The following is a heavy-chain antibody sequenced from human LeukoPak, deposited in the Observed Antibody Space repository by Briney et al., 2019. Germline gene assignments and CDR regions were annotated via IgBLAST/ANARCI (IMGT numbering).Heavy chain of an antibody. CDR2: IYYSGGT. CDR3: AGASLYYDSSGQRTFDI. J-gene: IGHJ3*02. CDR1: GGSISSYY. Sequence: SETLSLTCTVSGGSISSYYWNWIRQPPGKGLEWIGYIYYSGGTNYNPSLKSRVTISLDTSKNQFSLKLSSVTAADTAVYYCAGASLYYDSSGQRTFDIWGQGTMVTVSS. V-gene: IGHV4-59*01. D-gene: IGHD3-22*01.